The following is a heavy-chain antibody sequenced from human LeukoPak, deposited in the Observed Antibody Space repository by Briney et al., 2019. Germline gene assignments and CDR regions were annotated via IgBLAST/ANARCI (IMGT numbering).Heavy chain of an antibody. CDR2: IYTGGRT. Sequence: PSETLSRTGTVSGGSISSYYWRWIRQPAGKGLEWIGRIYTGGRTNYNPSLKSRATRSVDTSKNQFSLKLSSVTAADTAVYYCARVTYFDWLQFSFDYWGQGTLVTVSS. V-gene: IGHV4-4*07. CDR1: GGSISSYY. J-gene: IGHJ4*02. CDR3: ARVTYFDWLQFSFDY. D-gene: IGHD3-9*01.